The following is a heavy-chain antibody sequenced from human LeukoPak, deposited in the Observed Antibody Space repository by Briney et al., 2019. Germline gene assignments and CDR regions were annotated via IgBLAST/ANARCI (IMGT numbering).Heavy chain of an antibody. D-gene: IGHD6-13*01. J-gene: IGHJ4*02. CDR3: ARSAGGTVDY. V-gene: IGHV6-1*01. Sequence: SQTLSLTCVISGDSVSSNNDAWNWIRQSPSRGLEWLGRTYYRSKWYNDYAASVKSRITIKPDTSKNQFSLQLNSVTAEDSAVYYCARSAGGTVDYWGQGTLVTVSS. CDR2: TYYRSKWYN. CDR1: GDSVSSNNDA.